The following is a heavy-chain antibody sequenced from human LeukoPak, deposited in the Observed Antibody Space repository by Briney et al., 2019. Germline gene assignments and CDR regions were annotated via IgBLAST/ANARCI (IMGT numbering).Heavy chain of an antibody. J-gene: IGHJ4*02. CDR1: GGTFSSYT. Sequence: SVKVSCKASGGTFSSYTISWVRQAPGQGLEWMGRIIPILGIANYAQKFQGRVTITVDKSTSTAYMELSSLRSEDTAVYYCARGSWAGQAPPGTIFRVVFDYWGQGTLVTVSS. D-gene: IGHD3-3*01. CDR2: IIPILGIA. CDR3: ARGSWAGQAPPGTIFRVVFDY. V-gene: IGHV1-69*02.